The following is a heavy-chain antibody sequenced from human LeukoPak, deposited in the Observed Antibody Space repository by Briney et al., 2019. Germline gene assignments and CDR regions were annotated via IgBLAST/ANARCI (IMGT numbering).Heavy chain of an antibody. D-gene: IGHD1-26*01. J-gene: IGHJ4*02. Sequence: PSETLSLTCTVSGGSISGYYWSWIRQPPGKGLEWIGYIYYSGSTDYNPSLKSRVTISVDTSKNQFSLKLSSVTAADTAVYYCARFPSSGSYYEHYFDYWGQGTLVTVSS. CDR3: ARFPSSGSYYEHYFDY. CDR1: GGSISGYY. V-gene: IGHV4-59*01. CDR2: IYYSGST.